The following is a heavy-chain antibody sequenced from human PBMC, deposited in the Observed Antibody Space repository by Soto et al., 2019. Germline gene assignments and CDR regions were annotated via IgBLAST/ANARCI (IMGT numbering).Heavy chain of an antibody. D-gene: IGHD6-13*01. J-gene: IGHJ1*01. CDR3: ARIRIAAALWKYFQH. Sequence: PGGSLRLSCAASGFTVSSNYMSWVRQAPGKGLEWVSVIYSGGSTYYADSVKGRFTISRDNSKNTLYLQMNSLRAEDTAVYYCARIRIAAALWKYFQHWGQGTLVTVSS. V-gene: IGHV3-53*01. CDR2: IYSGGST. CDR1: GFTVSSNY.